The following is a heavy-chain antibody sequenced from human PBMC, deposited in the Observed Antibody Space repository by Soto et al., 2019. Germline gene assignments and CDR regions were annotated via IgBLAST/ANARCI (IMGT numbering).Heavy chain of an antibody. J-gene: IGHJ4*02. Sequence: EVQLLESGGGLVQPGGSLRLSCAASGFTFSSYAMRWVRQAPGKGLEWVSAVSGSGGSTYYADSVKGRFTISRDNSKNTLYLQMNSLSAEDTAVYYCARRGPGTDFDYWGQGTLVTVSS. V-gene: IGHV3-23*01. CDR2: VSGSGGST. CDR1: GFTFSSYA. D-gene: IGHD6-13*01. CDR3: ARRGPGTDFDY.